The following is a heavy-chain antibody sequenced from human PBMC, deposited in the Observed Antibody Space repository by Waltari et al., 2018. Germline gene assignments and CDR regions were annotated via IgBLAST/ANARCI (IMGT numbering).Heavy chain of an antibody. Sequence: QVQLVQSGAEVKKPGASVKVSCKTSGYTFTSFDVSWVRQATGQGLEWMGWMNPNSFNTGVAQEFRCRVTLTTDTSTSTAYMDLSNLRSEDTAIYYCARAIRDQLLPDYWGQGTLVTVSS. J-gene: IGHJ4*02. CDR2: MNPNSFNT. CDR3: ARAIRDQLLPDY. D-gene: IGHD2-2*01. CDR1: GYTFTSFD. V-gene: IGHV1-8*01.